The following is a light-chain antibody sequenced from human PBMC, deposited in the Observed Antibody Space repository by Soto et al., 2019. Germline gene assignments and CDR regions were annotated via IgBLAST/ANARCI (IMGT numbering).Light chain of an antibody. CDR1: QSVSSSY. V-gene: IGKV3D-20*02. CDR3: QQRNNWPGT. CDR2: GAS. Sequence: EIVLTQSPGTLSLSPGERATLSCRASQSVSSSYLAWYQQKPGQAPRLLIYGASSRATGIPDRFSGSGSGTDFTLTISSLEPEDFAVYYCQQRNNWPGTFGQGTKVDIK. J-gene: IGKJ1*01.